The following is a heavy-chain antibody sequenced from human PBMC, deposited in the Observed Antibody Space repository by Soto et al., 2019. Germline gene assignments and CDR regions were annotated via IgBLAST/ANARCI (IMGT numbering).Heavy chain of an antibody. CDR3: NRGSYFRGDFDI. Sequence: SETLSLTCGVSGGSVMSRYWWTWVRQSPGKGLEWIGEIYHAGSPDYNPSFQSRVTISLDKSKNTFSLTLTSMTAADAALYYCNRGSYFRGDFDIWGQGTTVTVSS. CDR2: IYHAGSP. V-gene: IGHV4-4*02. CDR1: GGSVMSRYW. D-gene: IGHD2-15*01. J-gene: IGHJ3*02.